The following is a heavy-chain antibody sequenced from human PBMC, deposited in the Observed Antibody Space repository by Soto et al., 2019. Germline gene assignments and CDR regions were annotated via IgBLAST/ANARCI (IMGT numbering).Heavy chain of an antibody. Sequence: SETLSLTCTVSGGSISSSSYYWGWIRQPPGKGLEWIGSIYYSGSTYYNPSLKSRVTISVDTSKNQFSLKLSSVTAADTAVYYCARQNSRYYPPNCFDFSGQGILVSVSS. CDR2: IYYSGST. CDR1: GGSISSSSYY. V-gene: IGHV4-39*01. D-gene: IGHD3-10*01. CDR3: ARQNSRYYPPNCFDF. J-gene: IGHJ5*01.